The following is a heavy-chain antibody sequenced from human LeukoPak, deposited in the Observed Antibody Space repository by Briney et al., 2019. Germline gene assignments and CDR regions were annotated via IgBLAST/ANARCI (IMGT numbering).Heavy chain of an antibody. Sequence: SVKVSCKASGGSFSSYAISWVRQAPGQGLEWMGGITPIFGTANYAQKFQGRVTITADESTSTAYMELSSLRSEDTAVYYCTGYSYGSYYFDYWGQGTLVTVPS. CDR3: TGYSYGSYYFDY. CDR1: GGSFSSYA. CDR2: ITPIFGTA. J-gene: IGHJ4*02. D-gene: IGHD5-18*01. V-gene: IGHV1-69*13.